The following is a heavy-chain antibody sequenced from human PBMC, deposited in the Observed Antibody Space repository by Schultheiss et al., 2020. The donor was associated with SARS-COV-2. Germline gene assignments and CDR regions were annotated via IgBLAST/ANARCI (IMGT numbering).Heavy chain of an antibody. CDR3: ARDAGNYYGSGSYYTPIFDY. V-gene: IGHV1-2*04. D-gene: IGHD3-10*01. CDR1: GYTFTSYD. CDR2: MNPNSGGT. J-gene: IGHJ4*02. Sequence: ASVKVSCKASGYTFTSYDINWVRQATGQGLEWMGWMNPNSGGTNYAQKFQGWVTMTRDTSISTAYMELSSLRSEDTAVYYCARDAGNYYGSGSYYTPIFDYWGQGTLVTVSS.